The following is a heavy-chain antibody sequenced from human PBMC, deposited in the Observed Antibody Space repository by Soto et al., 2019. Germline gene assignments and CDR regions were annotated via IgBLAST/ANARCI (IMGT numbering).Heavy chain of an antibody. CDR2: IIPIFGTP. J-gene: IGHJ4*02. V-gene: IGHV1-69*01. CDR1: GGIFSTYA. D-gene: IGHD3-10*01. CDR3: ARDRDDYGSGNYYNRIDF. Sequence: QVQLVQSGAEVKKPGSSGKVSCKASGGIFSTYAISWLRQAPGQGLEWMGGIIPIFGTPNYAQRLQGRVTITADESTSTAYMELSRLRSEDTAVYYCARDRDDYGSGNYYNRIDFWGQGTLVTVSS.